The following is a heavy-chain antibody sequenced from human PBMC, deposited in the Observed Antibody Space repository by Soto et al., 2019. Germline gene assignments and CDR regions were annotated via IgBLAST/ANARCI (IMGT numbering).Heavy chain of an antibody. V-gene: IGHV4-31*03. J-gene: IGHJ3*02. CDR1: GRSISSCGYY. CDR2: IYYSGST. Sequence: SETLSLTCTLSGRSISSCGYYWSWIRQHPGKGQEWIGYIYYSGSTYYNPSLKSRVTISVDTSKNQFSLKLSSVTAADTAVYYCARVRGGYRGYDSGARAFDIWGQGTMVTVSS. CDR3: ARVRGGYRGYDSGARAFDI. D-gene: IGHD5-12*01.